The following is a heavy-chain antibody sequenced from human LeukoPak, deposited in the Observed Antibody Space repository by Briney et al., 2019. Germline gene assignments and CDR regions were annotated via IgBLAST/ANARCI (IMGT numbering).Heavy chain of an antibody. J-gene: IGHJ3*02. Sequence: SETLSLACTVSGGSISSYYWSWIRQPPGKGLEWIGYIYYSGSTNYNPSLKSRVTISVDTSKNQFSLKLSSVTAADTAVYYCAISELLSHDAFGIWGQGTMVTVSS. CDR1: GGSISSYY. CDR2: IYYSGST. V-gene: IGHV4-59*01. D-gene: IGHD2-2*01. CDR3: AISELLSHDAFGI.